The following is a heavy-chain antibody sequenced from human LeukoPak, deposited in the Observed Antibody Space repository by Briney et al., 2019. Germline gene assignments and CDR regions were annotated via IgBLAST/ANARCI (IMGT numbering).Heavy chain of an antibody. J-gene: IGHJ3*02. CDR2: IRYDGSNK. CDR3: ASFPPYMVRTDAFDI. V-gene: IGHV3-30*02. D-gene: IGHD3-10*01. CDR1: GFTFRSYG. Sequence: PGGSLRLSCAASGFTFRSYGMHGVRQAPGKGLVGVAFIRYDGSNKYYADSVKGRFTISRDNAKNSLYLQMNSLRAEDTAVYYCASFPPYMVRTDAFDIWGQGTMVTVSS.